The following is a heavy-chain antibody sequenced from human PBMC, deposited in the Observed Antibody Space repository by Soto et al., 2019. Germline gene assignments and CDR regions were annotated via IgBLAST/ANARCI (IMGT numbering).Heavy chain of an antibody. D-gene: IGHD2-2*01. J-gene: IGHJ4*02. CDR2: IWDDGTNK. Sequence: QVQLVESGGGVVQPGRSLRLSCAASGFSFSTYGMHWVRQAPGKGLEWVAVIWDDGTNKYYADSVKGRFTISRDNSKNTLYLQMNRLRAEDTAVYYCVRDLREDGCSSSSCFYFDYWGQGTLVTVSS. CDR1: GFSFSTYG. CDR3: VRDLREDGCSSSSCFYFDY. V-gene: IGHV3-33*01.